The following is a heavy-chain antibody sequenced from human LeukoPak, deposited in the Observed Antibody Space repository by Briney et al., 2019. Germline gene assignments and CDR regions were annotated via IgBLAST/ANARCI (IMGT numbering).Heavy chain of an antibody. CDR1: GGYISSYY. CDR2: FHYSGST. D-gene: IGHD3-16*01. CDR3: ARTYYDYVWGSIYSPYYYYYMDV. J-gene: IGHJ6*03. Sequence: SETLSLTCTVPGGYISSYYWSWIRQPPAKVLEWIGYFHYSGSTNYNPSLKSRVTISVDTSKNQFSLKLSSVTAADTAVYCCARTYYDYVWGSIYSPYYYYYMDVWGKGTTVTISS. V-gene: IGHV4-59*13.